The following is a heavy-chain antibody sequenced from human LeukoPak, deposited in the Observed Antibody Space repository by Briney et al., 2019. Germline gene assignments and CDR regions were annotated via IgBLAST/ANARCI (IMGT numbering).Heavy chain of an antibody. J-gene: IGHJ6*03. V-gene: IGHV1-8*03. D-gene: IGHD5-18*01. Sequence: ASVKVSCKASGYTFTNYDINWVRQATGQGLEWMGWMNPNSGNTGYGQKFQGRVTITRNTSISTAYMELSSLRSDDTAVYYCARGVDTAVIPYYYYYMDVWGIGTTVTVSS. CDR2: MNPNSGNT. CDR1: GYTFTNYD. CDR3: ARGVDTAVIPYYYYYMDV.